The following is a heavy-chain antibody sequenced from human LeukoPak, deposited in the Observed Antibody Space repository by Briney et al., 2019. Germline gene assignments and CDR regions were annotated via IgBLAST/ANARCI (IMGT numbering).Heavy chain of an antibody. CDR2: ITPFNGNT. CDR1: GYTFTYRY. Sequence: ASVKVSCTASGYTFTYRYLHWVRQAPGQALEWMGWITPFNGNTNYAQKLQDRVTITRDRSMSTAYMELSSLRSEDTATYYCAEGELSYSFDYWGQGTLVTVSS. J-gene: IGHJ4*02. D-gene: IGHD3-16*02. CDR3: AEGELSYSFDY. V-gene: IGHV1-45*02.